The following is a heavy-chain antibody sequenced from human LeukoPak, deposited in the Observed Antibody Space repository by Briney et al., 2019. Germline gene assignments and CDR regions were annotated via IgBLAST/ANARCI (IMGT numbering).Heavy chain of an antibody. J-gene: IGHJ6*02. Sequence: GGSLRLSCAASGFTFSSYAMSWVRQAPGKGLEWVSAISGSGGSTYYADSVKGRFTISRDNSKNTLYLQMNSLRAEDTAVYYCAKGVCSGGSCYYYYGMDVWGQGTTVTVSS. CDR1: GFTFSSYA. V-gene: IGHV3-23*01. CDR2: ISGSGGST. D-gene: IGHD2-15*01. CDR3: AKGVCSGGSCYYYYGMDV.